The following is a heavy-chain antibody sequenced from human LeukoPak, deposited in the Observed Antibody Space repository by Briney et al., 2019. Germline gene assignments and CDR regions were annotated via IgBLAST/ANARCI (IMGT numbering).Heavy chain of an antibody. Sequence: GGSLRLSCAASGFTFSSYSMNWVRQAPGKGLEWVSSISSSSSYIYYADSVKGRFTIARDNAKNSLYLQMNSLRAEDTAVYYCARDRVLGFQHWGQGTLVTVSS. CDR1: GFTFSSYS. CDR2: ISSSSSYI. V-gene: IGHV3-21*01. CDR3: ARDRVLGFQH. D-gene: IGHD6-6*01. J-gene: IGHJ1*01.